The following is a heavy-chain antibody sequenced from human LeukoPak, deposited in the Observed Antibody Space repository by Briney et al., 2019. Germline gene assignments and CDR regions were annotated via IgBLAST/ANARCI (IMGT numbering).Heavy chain of an antibody. Sequence: GGSLRLSCAASGFTFTTYGMTWVRQAPGKGLEWVSTISRSSTSIFYAHSVKGRFTISRDNAKNSLFLQMNSLRDEDTSVYYCARAVTVVTRGGLVFDYWGQGTLVTVSS. CDR1: GFTFTTYG. CDR2: ISRSSTSI. D-gene: IGHD2-21*02. CDR3: ARAVTVVTRGGLVFDY. V-gene: IGHV3-21*01. J-gene: IGHJ4*02.